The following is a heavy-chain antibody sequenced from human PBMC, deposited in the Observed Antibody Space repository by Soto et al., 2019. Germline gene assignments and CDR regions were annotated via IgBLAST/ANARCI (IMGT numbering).Heavy chain of an antibody. J-gene: IGHJ4*02. D-gene: IGHD3-10*01. CDR2: IRSKAYGGTT. V-gene: IGHV3-49*03. Sequence: PGGSLRLSCTASGFTFGDYAMSWFRQAPGKGLEWVGFIRSKAYGGTTEYAASVKGRFTISRDDSKSIAYLQMNSLKTEDTAVYYCTRELDYYGSGSYLNFDYWGQGTLVTVSS. CDR3: TRELDYYGSGSYLNFDY. CDR1: GFTFGDYA.